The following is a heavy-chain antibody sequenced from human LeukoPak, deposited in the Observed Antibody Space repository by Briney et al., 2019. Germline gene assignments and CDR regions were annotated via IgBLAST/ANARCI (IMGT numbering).Heavy chain of an antibody. V-gene: IGHV3-66*01. CDR2: IYSGGST. D-gene: IGHD6-13*01. CDR1: GFTVSSNY. CDR3: AGVGSSSRSPYYFDY. Sequence: AGGSLRLSCADSGFTVSSNYMRWVRQAPGKGLEWVSVIYSGGSTHYADSVKGRFTISRDNSKNTLYLQMNSLRAEDTVVYYCAGVGSSSRSPYYFDYWGQGTLVTVSS. J-gene: IGHJ4*02.